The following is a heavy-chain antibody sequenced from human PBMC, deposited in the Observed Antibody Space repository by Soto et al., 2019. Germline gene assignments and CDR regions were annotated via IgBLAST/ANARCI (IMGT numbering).Heavy chain of an antibody. D-gene: IGHD6-19*01. V-gene: IGHV4-31*03. CDR3: ARMYSSGSGWFHP. J-gene: IGHJ5*02. CDR2: FYSSGSI. Sequence: SETLSLTCFVSGYSITAGGYYWSWIRHHPGKGLEWIGSFYSSGSIIYNPSLRSRVSISGDTSSNQSSMSLTSVTAADTARYYCARMYSSGSGWFHPWGQGTLVTVSS. CDR1: GYSITAGGYY.